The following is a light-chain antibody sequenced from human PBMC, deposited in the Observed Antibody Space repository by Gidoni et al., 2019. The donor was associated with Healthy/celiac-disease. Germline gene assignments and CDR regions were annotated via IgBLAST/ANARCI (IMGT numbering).Light chain of an antibody. V-gene: IGKV3-20*01. CDR1: QSVSSSY. CDR3: QQYGSSLFT. CDR2: GAS. J-gene: IGKJ3*01. Sequence: EIVFTQSPGTLSLSPGERATLSCRASQSVSSSYLAWYQQKPGKAPRLLIYGASSRATGIPDRFSGSGSGTDFTLTISRLEPEDFAVYYCQQYGSSLFTFGPGTKVDIK.